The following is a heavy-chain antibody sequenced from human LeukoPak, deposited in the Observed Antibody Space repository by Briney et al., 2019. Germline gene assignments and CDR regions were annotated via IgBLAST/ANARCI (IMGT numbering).Heavy chain of an antibody. CDR3: ARGRRIPIAAAHYFDY. J-gene: IGHJ4*02. CDR1: GYTFTSYY. V-gene: IGHV1-46*01. D-gene: IGHD6-13*01. CDR2: INPSGGST. Sequence: GASVKVSCKASGYTFTSYYMHWVRQAPGQGLEWMGIINPSGGSTSYAQKFQGRVTMTRDTSTSTAYMELSSLRSEDTAVYYCARGRRIPIAAAHYFDYWGQGTLVTVSS.